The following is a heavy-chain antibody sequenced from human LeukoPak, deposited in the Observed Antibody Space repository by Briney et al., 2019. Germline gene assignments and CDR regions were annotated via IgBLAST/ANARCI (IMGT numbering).Heavy chain of an antibody. J-gene: IGHJ4*02. D-gene: IGHD3-16*02. CDR3: ARADYVWGSYRYSY. Sequence: SETLSLTCTVSGGSISSGGYYWSWIRQHPGKGLEWIGYIYYSGSTYYNPSLKSRVTISVDTSKNQFSLKLSSVTAADTAVYYCARADYVWGSYRYSYWGQGTLVTVSS. CDR2: IYYSGST. V-gene: IGHV4-31*03. CDR1: GGSISSGGYY.